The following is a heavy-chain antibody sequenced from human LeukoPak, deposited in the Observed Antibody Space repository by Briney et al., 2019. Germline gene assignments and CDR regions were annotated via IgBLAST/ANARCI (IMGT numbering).Heavy chain of an antibody. J-gene: IGHJ6*02. CDR3: AGAVYYYYGMDV. V-gene: IGHV3-53*01. CDR2: IYSGGST. CDR1: GFTVSSNY. Sequence: GGSLRLSCAASGFTVSSNYMSWVRQAPGKGLEWVSVIYSGGSTYYADSVKGRFTISRDNSKNTLYLQMNSLRAEDTAVYYCAGAVYYYYGMDVWSQGTTVTVSS.